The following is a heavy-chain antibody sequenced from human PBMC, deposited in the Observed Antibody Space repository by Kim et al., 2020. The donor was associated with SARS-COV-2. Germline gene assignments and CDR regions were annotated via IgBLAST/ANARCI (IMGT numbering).Heavy chain of an antibody. CDR2: IKQDGSEK. Sequence: GGSLRLSCAASGFTFSSYWMSWVRQAPGKGLEWVANIKQDGSEKYYVDSVKGRFTISRDNAKNSLYLQMNSLRAEDTAVYYCARLGSGWYNAFDIWGQGTMVTVSS. CDR3: ARLGSGWYNAFDI. CDR1: GFTFSSYW. V-gene: IGHV3-7*03. J-gene: IGHJ3*02. D-gene: IGHD6-19*01.